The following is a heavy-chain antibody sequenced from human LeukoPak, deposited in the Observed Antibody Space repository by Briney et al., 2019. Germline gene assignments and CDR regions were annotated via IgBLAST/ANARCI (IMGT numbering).Heavy chain of an antibody. CDR3: ARTGYTGYDFDY. Sequence: SETLSLTCAVYGGSFSGYYWSWIRQPPGEGLEWIGNIYYSGITYHNPSLKSRVTMSVDTSKNQLSLKLSSVTAADTAVYYCARTGYTGYDFDYWGQGTLVTVSS. D-gene: IGHD5-12*01. CDR2: IYYSGIT. CDR1: GGSFSGYY. J-gene: IGHJ4*02. V-gene: IGHV4-34*01.